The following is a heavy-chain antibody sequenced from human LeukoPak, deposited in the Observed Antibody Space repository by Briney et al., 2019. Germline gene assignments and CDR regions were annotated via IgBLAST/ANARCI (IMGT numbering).Heavy chain of an antibody. CDR1: GYTFTAYD. Sequence: GASVTVSCKASGYTFTAYDMHWGRQAPGQGLEWMGWMNANSGGTNYAKNFQGRVTMTRDTSIRTVYMDMTRLISGDTAVYYCARVRDGYSYGTNWFDPWGQGTLVTAPS. J-gene: IGHJ5*02. CDR3: ARVRDGYSYGTNWFDP. CDR2: MNANSGGT. V-gene: IGHV1-2*02. D-gene: IGHD5-18*01.